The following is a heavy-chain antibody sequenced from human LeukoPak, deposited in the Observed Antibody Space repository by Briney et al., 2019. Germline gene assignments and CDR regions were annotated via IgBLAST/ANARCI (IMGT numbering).Heavy chain of an antibody. CDR2: VNGSGRST. D-gene: IGHD2-8*01. Sequence: PGGSLRLSCAASGFTFSSYAMSWVRQAPGKGPEWVSAVNGSGRSTYYADSVRGRFTISRDNSKKTLYLQMNRLRAEDTAVYYCARDVGGGIVPLGLGMDVWGQGTTVTVSS. CDR1: GFTFSSYA. J-gene: IGHJ6*02. V-gene: IGHV3-23*01. CDR3: ARDVGGGIVPLGLGMDV.